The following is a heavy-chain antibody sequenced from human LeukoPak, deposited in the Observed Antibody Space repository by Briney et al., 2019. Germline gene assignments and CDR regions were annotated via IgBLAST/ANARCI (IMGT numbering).Heavy chain of an antibody. V-gene: IGHV3-23*01. CDR2: TSSSDPGA. CDR1: GFPLSSYA. CDR3: ARAPVTSCRGAFCYPFDY. D-gene: IGHD2-15*01. Sequence: GGSLRLFCAASGFPLSSYAMSWVRQGPGKGLEWVAATSSSDPGAYYADSVRGRFTISRDNSKNTLYLQMNRLRVEDAAVYYCARAPVTSCRGAFCYPFDYWGQGTLVTVSS. J-gene: IGHJ4*02.